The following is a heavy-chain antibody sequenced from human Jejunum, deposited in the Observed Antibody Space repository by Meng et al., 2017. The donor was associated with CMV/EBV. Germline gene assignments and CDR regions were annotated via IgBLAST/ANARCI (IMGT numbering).Heavy chain of an antibody. V-gene: IGHV4-30-4*08. CDR2: IYYSGST. CDR1: GPLSRGDYY. J-gene: IGHJ5*02. Sequence: GPLSRGDYYWRWLRQPPGKGLEWIGYIYYSGSTYYNPSLQSRVTISVDTSKNQFSLKLSSVTAADTAVYYCARSPARGYSWVGWFDPWGQGTLVTVSS. CDR3: ARSPARGYSWVGWFDP. D-gene: IGHD3-22*01.